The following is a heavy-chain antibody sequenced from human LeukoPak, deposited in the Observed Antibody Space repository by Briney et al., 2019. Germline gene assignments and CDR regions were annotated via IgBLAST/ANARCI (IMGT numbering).Heavy chain of an antibody. V-gene: IGHV3-30*04. D-gene: IGHD1-1*01. CDR1: GFTVSSYA. CDR3: ARDVTTFLLPNAYAFDI. Sequence: GRSLRLSWAASGFTVSSYAIHWVRQAPGKGLEWVASISYDGYNKYYVDSVRGRFTFSRDISENTLYLQMNSLRADDTAVYYCARDVTTFLLPNAYAFDIWGKGTMVTVSS. J-gene: IGHJ3*02. CDR2: ISYDGYNK.